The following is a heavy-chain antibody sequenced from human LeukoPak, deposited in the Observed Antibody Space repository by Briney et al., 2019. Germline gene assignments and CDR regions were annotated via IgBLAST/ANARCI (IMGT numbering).Heavy chain of an antibody. CDR3: ARETPVNYLDY. V-gene: IGHV4-39*07. J-gene: IGHJ4*02. Sequence: PSETLSLTCTVSGGSITSSSHYWGWIRQPPGKGLEWIGNIYHSGSTYSNPSLKSRVTISVDRSKNQFSLKLTSVTAADTAVYFCARETPVNYLDYWGQGTLVTVSS. CDR1: GGSITSSSHY. CDR2: IYHSGST.